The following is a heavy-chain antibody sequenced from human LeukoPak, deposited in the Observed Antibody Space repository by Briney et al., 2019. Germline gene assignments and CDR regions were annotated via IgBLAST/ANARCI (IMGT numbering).Heavy chain of an antibody. Sequence: ASVKVSCKASGDTFTSYSIIWVRQAPGQGLEWMGWMNPNSGNTGYAQKFQGRVTMTRNTSISTAYMELSSLRSEDTAVYYCARGVIAAAGENWFDPWGQGTLVTVSS. CDR2: MNPNSGNT. CDR1: GDTFTSYS. J-gene: IGHJ5*02. D-gene: IGHD6-13*01. CDR3: ARGVIAAAGENWFDP. V-gene: IGHV1-8*02.